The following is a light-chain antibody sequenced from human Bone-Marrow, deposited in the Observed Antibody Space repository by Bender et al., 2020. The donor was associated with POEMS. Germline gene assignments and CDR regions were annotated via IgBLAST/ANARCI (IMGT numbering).Light chain of an antibody. CDR2: KDK. Sequence: QSVLTQPPSASGTPGQRVTISCSGGSSNIGSNYVYWYQHLSGTAPKLLIHKDKQRPSGVPDRFSGSKSGNTASLTVSGLQAEDEADYYCSSYAGSNNLVFGGGTKLTIL. CDR1: SSNIGSNY. V-gene: IGLV1-47*01. J-gene: IGLJ2*01. CDR3: SSYAGSNNLV.